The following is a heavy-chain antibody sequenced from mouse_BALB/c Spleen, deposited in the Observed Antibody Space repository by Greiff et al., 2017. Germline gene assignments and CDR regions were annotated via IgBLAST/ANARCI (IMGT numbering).Heavy chain of an antibody. V-gene: IGHV1S33*01. D-gene: IGHD2-3*01. CDR3: ARSQNAIDY. J-gene: IGHJ4*01. CDR2: ISPGDGST. Sequence: LVESGPELVKPGALVKISCKASGYTFTSYDINWVKQRPGQGLEWMGCISPGDGSTKYNEKLKGKATLTADKSSSTAYMQLSSLTSETSAVYCCARSQNAIDYWGAGTTVTVSS. CDR1: GYTFTSYD.